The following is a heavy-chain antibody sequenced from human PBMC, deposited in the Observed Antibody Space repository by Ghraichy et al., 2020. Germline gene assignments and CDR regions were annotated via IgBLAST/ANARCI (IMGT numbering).Heavy chain of an antibody. CDR2: INPNSGGT. D-gene: IGHD4-17*01. J-gene: IGHJ4*02. CDR3: ARDPLPTVHTTVTNLPWDY. Sequence: ASVKVSCKASGYTFTGYYMHWVRQAPGQGLEWMGWINPNSGGTNYAQKFQGRVTMTRDTSISTAYMELSRLRSDDTAVYYCARDPLPTVHTTVTNLPWDYWGQGTLVTVSS. CDR1: GYTFTGYY. V-gene: IGHV1-2*02.